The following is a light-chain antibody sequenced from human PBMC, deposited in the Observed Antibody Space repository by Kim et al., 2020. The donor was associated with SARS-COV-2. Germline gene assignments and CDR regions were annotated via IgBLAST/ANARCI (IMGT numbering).Light chain of an antibody. Sequence: ENVLTQSPGTLSLSPGERATLSCRASQSVSSNSLGWYQQRRGQAPRLLIYGASSRATGIPDRFSGSGSGRDLSLTISRLEPEDFAVYYCQQYGRSPYTFGQGTKLEI. CDR1: QSVSSNS. V-gene: IGKV3-20*01. J-gene: IGKJ2*01. CDR2: GAS. CDR3: QQYGRSPYT.